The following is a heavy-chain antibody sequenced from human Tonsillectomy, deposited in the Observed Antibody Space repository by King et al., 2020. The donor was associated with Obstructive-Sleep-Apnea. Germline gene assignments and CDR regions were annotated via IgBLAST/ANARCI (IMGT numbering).Heavy chain of an antibody. V-gene: IGHV4-39*07. D-gene: IGHD2-15*01. J-gene: IGHJ6*02. CDR2: IYYSGST. CDR1: GGSISSSSYY. Sequence: QLQLQESGPGLVKPSETLSLTCTVSGGSISSSSYYWGWIRQPPGKGLEWIGSIYYSGSTYYNPSFKSRVTISVDTSKNQFSLKLSSVTAAATAVYYSTVLVVAATDYYYYGMDVWGQGTTVTVSS. CDR3: TVLVVAATDYYYYGMDV.